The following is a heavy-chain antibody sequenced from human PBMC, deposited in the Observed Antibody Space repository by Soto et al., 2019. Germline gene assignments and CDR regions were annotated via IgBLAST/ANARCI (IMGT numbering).Heavy chain of an antibody. CDR3: ARAIVGATDDPPARGYFDL. Sequence: GGSLRLSCAASGFTFSSYDMHWVRQATGKGLEWVSAIGTAGDTYYPGSVKGRFTISRENAKNSLYLQMNSLRAEDTAVYYCARAIVGATDDPPARGYFDLWGRGTLVTVSS. CDR2: IGTAGDT. CDR1: GFTFSSYD. V-gene: IGHV3-13*01. J-gene: IGHJ2*01. D-gene: IGHD1-26*01.